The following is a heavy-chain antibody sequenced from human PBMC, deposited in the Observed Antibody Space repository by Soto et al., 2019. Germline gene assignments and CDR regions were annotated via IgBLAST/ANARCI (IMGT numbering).Heavy chain of an antibody. J-gene: IGHJ6*02. Sequence: EVQLVESGGGLVQPGGSLRLSCAASGFTFSDHYMEWVRQAPGKGLEWVGRSRNKANSYTTIYAASVKGRFTISRDDSKNSRYLEMSSLKTEDTAVYYCSRGAGGMTAAGSVNYYYGMDVWGQGTTVTVSS. CDR1: GFTFSDHY. V-gene: IGHV3-72*01. D-gene: IGHD6-13*01. CDR3: SRGAGGMTAAGSVNYYYGMDV. CDR2: SRNKANSYTT.